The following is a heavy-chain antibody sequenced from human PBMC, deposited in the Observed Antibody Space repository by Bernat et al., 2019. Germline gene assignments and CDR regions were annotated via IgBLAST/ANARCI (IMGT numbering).Heavy chain of an antibody. J-gene: IGHJ6*02. V-gene: IGHV3-33*01. D-gene: IGHD3-22*01. Sequence: QVQLVESGGGVVQPGRSLRLSCAASGFTFSSYGMHWVRQAPGKGLEWVAVIWYDGSNKYYADSVKGRFTISRDNSKNTLYLQMNSPRAEDTAVYYWARRVRYYYDSSGPKMGYYYYGMDVWGQGTTVTVSS. CDR1: GFTFSSYG. CDR3: ARRVRYYYDSSGPKMGYYYYGMDV. CDR2: IWYDGSNK.